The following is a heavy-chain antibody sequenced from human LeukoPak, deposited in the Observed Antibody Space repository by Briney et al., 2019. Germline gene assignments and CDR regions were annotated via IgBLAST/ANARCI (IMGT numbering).Heavy chain of an antibody. V-gene: IGHV1-69*01. CDR2: IIPIFGTA. Sequence: SVKASCKASGGTFSSYAISWVRQAPGQGLEWMGGIIPIFGTANYAQKFQGRVTITADESTSTAYMELSSLRSEDTAVYYCARGAHYYDSSGYYHSDAFDIWGQGTMVTVSS. J-gene: IGHJ3*02. D-gene: IGHD3-22*01. CDR3: ARGAHYYDSSGYYHSDAFDI. CDR1: GGTFSSYA.